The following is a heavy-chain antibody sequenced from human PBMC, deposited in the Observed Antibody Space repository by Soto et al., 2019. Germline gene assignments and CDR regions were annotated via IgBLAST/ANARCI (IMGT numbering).Heavy chain of an antibody. CDR3: AREGWGSSGWLNDY. Sequence: SETLSLTCAVSGGSISSSNWWSWVRQPPGKGLEWIGEIYHSGSTNYNPSLKSRVTISVDKSKNQFSLKLSSVTAADTAVYYCAREGWGSSGWLNDYWGQGTLVTVSS. D-gene: IGHD6-19*01. CDR2: IYHSGST. J-gene: IGHJ4*02. CDR1: GGSISSSNW. V-gene: IGHV4-4*02.